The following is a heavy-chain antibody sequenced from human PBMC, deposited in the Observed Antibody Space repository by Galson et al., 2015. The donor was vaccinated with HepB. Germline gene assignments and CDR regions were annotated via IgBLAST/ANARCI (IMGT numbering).Heavy chain of an antibody. D-gene: IGHD2-2*02. J-gene: IGHJ6*03. CDR2: IWYDGSNK. CDR1: GFTFSSYG. CDR3: ARGAYCSSTSCYTSGYYYYMDV. Sequence: SLRLSCAASGFTFSSYGMHWVRQAPGKGLEWVAVIWYDGSNKYYADSVKGRFTTTRDNSKNTLYLQMNSLRAEDTAVYYCARGAYCSSTSCYTSGYYYYMDVWGKGTTVTVSS. V-gene: IGHV3-33*01.